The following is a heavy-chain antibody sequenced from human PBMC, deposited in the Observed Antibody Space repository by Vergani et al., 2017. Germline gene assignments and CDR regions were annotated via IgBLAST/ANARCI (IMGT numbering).Heavy chain of an antibody. J-gene: IGHJ6*03. V-gene: IGHV3-30-3*01. CDR2: ISYDGSNK. CDR3: ARALRINMVRGVDDYYYMDV. Sequence: VQLVESGGGVVQPGRSLRLSCAASGFTFSSYAMHWVRQAPGKGLEWVAVISYDGSNKYYADSVKGRFTISRDNSKNTLYLQMNSLRAEDTAVYYCARALRINMVRGVDDYYYMDVWGKGTTVTVSS. D-gene: IGHD3-10*01. CDR1: GFTFSSYA.